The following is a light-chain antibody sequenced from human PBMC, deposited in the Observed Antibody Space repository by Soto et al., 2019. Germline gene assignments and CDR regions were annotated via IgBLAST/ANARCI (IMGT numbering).Light chain of an antibody. J-gene: IGLJ3*02. CDR3: SSYTTTSTWV. CDR2: EVT. Sequence: QSALTQPASVSGSPGQSITISCTGTSSDVRDYNYVSWYQQHPGKAPKVIIYEVTNRPSGVSDRFSGSKSGNTASLTISGLQAADEAEYYCSSYTTTSTWVFGGGTQVTVL. V-gene: IGLV2-14*03. CDR1: SSDVRDYNY.